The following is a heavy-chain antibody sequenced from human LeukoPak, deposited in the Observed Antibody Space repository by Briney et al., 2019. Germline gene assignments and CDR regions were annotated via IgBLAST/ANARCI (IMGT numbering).Heavy chain of an antibody. V-gene: IGHV1-3*01. Sequence: ASVKVSCKTSGYTFTTDMYTIHWLRQAPGHRLEWMGYINAGTGNTKYSQKFQGRVTITGDTSASTAYMELSSLISEDTAVYYCARDSDSSGWSWVYWGQGTLVTASS. D-gene: IGHD6-19*01. CDR2: INAGTGNT. CDR1: GYTFTTDMYT. CDR3: ARDSDSSGWSWVY. J-gene: IGHJ4*02.